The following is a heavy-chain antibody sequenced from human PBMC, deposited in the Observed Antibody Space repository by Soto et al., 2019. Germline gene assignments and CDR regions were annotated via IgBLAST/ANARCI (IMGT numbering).Heavy chain of an antibody. CDR2: ISSSGGST. V-gene: IGHV3-23*01. CDR1: GFTFSSYS. Sequence: GGSLRLSCAASGFTFSSYSMNWVRQAPGKGLEWVSYISSSGGSTYYADSVKGRFTISRDNSKNTLYLQMNSLRAEDTAVYYCANGYCSGGSCRAEYFQHWGQGTLVTVSS. CDR3: ANGYCSGGSCRAEYFQH. J-gene: IGHJ1*01. D-gene: IGHD2-15*01.